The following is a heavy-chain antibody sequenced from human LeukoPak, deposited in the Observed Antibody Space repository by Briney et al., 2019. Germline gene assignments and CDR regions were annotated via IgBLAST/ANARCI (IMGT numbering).Heavy chain of an antibody. CDR1: GYTFATYW. D-gene: IGHD5-18*01. CDR3: ARQGVDTAMVNAFDI. Sequence: RGESLKISCKGSGYTFATYWIGWVRQMPGKGLEWVGIIYPGDSDTRYSPSFQGQVTISADKPISTAYLQWSSLKASDTAMYYCARQGVDTAMVNAFDIWGQGTMVTVSS. CDR2: IYPGDSDT. V-gene: IGHV5-51*01. J-gene: IGHJ3*02.